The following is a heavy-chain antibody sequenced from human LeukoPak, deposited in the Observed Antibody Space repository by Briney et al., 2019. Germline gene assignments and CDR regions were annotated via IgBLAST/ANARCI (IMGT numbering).Heavy chain of an antibody. Sequence: GGSLRLSCAASGFPFSDYGIHWVRQAPGKGLEWLAFISRDETTKNYADSVKGRFTISRDNSKNTLFLQMNNLRAEDTAVYYCTKDANYRSSGRNYSGQGTLVTVYS. CDR2: ISRDETTK. CDR3: TKDANYRSSGRNY. J-gene: IGHJ4*02. D-gene: IGHD3-10*01. V-gene: IGHV3-30*18. CDR1: GFPFSDYG.